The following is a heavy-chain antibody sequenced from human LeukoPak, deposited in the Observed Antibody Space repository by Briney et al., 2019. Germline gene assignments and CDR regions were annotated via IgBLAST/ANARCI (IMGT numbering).Heavy chain of an antibody. Sequence: ASVKVSCKASGYTFTGYYMHWVRQAPGQGLEWMGRINPNSGGTNYAQKFQGRVTMTRDTSINTAYMELSGLRSDDTAVYYGAGGGFEDWGFDYWGQGTLVTVSS. V-gene: IGHV1-2*06. CDR2: INPNSGGT. CDR3: AGGGFEDWGFDY. CDR1: GYTFTGYY. D-gene: IGHD3-10*01. J-gene: IGHJ4*02.